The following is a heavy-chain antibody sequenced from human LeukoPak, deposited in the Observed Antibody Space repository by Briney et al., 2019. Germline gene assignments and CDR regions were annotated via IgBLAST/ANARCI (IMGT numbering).Heavy chain of an antibody. CDR3: ARVSNSGYNSRGAFDI. V-gene: IGHV4-39*07. J-gene: IGHJ3*02. CDR2: IYYSGST. CDR1: GGSISSSSYY. Sequence: KSSETLSLTCTVSGGSISSSSYYWGWIRQPPGKGLEWIGSIYYSGSTYYNPSLKSRVTISVDTSKNQFSLKLSSVTAADAAVYYCARVSNSGYNSRGAFDIWGQGTMVTVSS. D-gene: IGHD3-22*01.